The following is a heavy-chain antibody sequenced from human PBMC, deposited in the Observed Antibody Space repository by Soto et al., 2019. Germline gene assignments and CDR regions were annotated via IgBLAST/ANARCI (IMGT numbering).Heavy chain of an antibody. CDR3: ARRYGGNFDY. J-gene: IGHJ4*02. CDR1: GGSISSYY. Sequence: SETLSLTCTVSGGSISSYYWSWIRQPPGKGLEWIGYIYYSGSTNYNPSLKSRVTISVGTSKNQFSLKLSSVTAADTAVYYCARRYGGNFDYWGQGTLVTVSS. CDR2: IYYSGST. V-gene: IGHV4-59*01. D-gene: IGHD3-16*01.